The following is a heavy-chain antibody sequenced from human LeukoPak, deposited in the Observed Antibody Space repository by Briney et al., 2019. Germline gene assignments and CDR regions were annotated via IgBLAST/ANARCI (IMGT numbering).Heavy chain of an antibody. V-gene: IGHV3-23*01. D-gene: IGHD3-10*01. Sequence: PGGSLRLSCAASGFTFSNYAMTWVRQAPGKGLEWDSTVSGSGGSTYYADSVKGRFSISRDNSKNTVYLQMNSLRAEDTAVYYCAAHQYYGAGSNLYYYYMDVWGKGTTVTVSS. CDR2: VSGSGGST. J-gene: IGHJ6*03. CDR1: GFTFSNYA. CDR3: AAHQYYGAGSNLYYYYMDV.